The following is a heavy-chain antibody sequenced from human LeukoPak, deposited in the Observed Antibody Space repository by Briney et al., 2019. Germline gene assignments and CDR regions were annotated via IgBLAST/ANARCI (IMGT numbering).Heavy chain of an antibody. CDR3: AKGRSGAVAVPTGVDY. CDR2: ISYDGSNK. CDR1: GFTFSSYG. J-gene: IGHJ4*02. D-gene: IGHD6-19*01. Sequence: PGGSLRLSCAASGFTFSSYGMPWVRQAPGKGLGWVAVISYDGSNKYYADSVKGRFNISRDNSKNTLYLQMNSLRAEDTAVYYCAKGRSGAVAVPTGVDYWGQGTLVTVSS. V-gene: IGHV3-30*18.